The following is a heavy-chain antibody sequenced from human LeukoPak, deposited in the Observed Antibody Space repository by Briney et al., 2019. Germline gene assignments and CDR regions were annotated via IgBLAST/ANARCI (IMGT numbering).Heavy chain of an antibody. J-gene: IGHJ5*02. D-gene: IGHD3-10*01. CDR1: GFTFDDYA. V-gene: IGHV3-9*01. Sequence: AGGSLRLSCAASGFTFDDYAMHWVRHAPGKGLEWVSGISWNSGSIGYADSVKGRFTISRDNAKNSLYLQMNSLRAEDTALYYCAKSGMSDWFDPWGQGTLVTVSS. CDR3: AKSGMSDWFDP. CDR2: ISWNSGSI.